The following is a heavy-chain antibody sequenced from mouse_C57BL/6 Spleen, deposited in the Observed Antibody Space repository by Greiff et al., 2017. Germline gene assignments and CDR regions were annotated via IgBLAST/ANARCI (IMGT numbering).Heavy chain of an antibody. CDR2: IDPSDSYT. J-gene: IGHJ3*01. D-gene: IGHD2-4*01. CDR1: GYTFTSYW. Sequence: QVQLQQSGAELVMPGASVTLSCKASGYTFTSYWMHWVKQRPGQGLEWIGEIDPSDSYTNYNPKFKGKSTLTVDKSASTAYMQLSSLTSEDSAVYYCAIYYDYAFAYWGQGTLVTVSA. V-gene: IGHV1-69*01. CDR3: AIYYDYAFAY.